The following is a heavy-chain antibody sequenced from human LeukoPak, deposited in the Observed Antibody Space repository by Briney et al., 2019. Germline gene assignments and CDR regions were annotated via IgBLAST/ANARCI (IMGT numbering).Heavy chain of an antibody. D-gene: IGHD3-22*01. CDR1: GGSFSGYY. Sequence: SETLSLTCAVYGGSFSGYYWSWIRQPPGKGLEWIGEINHSGSTNYNPSLKSRVTISVDTSKNQFSLKLSSVTAADTAVYYCARLWDYYDSSGYYSYYFDYWGQGTLVTVSS. CDR3: ARLWDYYDSSGYYSYYFDY. V-gene: IGHV4-34*01. J-gene: IGHJ4*02. CDR2: INHSGST.